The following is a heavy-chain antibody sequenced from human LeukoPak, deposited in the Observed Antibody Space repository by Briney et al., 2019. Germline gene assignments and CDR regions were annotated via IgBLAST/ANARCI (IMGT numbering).Heavy chain of an antibody. CDR1: GFTFSSYA. CDR2: ISGSGGST. J-gene: IGHJ6*03. D-gene: IGHD3-10*01. Sequence: GGSLRLSCAASGFTFSSYAMSWVRQAPGKGLEWVSAISGSGGSTYYADSVKGRFTISRDNSKNTLYLQMNSLRAEDTAVYYCAKDQMVLPGGYMDVWGKGTTVTVSS. V-gene: IGHV3-23*01. CDR3: AKDQMVLPGGYMDV.